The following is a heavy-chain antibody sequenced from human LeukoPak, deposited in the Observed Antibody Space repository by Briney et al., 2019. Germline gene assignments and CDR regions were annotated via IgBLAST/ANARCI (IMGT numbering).Heavy chain of an antibody. J-gene: IGHJ4*02. V-gene: IGHV4-59*01. Sequence: PSETLSLTCTVSGGYISGYYWSWIRQPPGKGLEWIGEVYYNGSTSHNPSLKSRLTISVDTSKKQFSLNLISVTAADTAVYYCARDFHSRYGGRYLDYWGQGTLVTVSS. CDR2: VYYNGST. CDR1: GGYISGYY. CDR3: ARDFHSRYGGRYLDY. D-gene: IGHD1-26*01.